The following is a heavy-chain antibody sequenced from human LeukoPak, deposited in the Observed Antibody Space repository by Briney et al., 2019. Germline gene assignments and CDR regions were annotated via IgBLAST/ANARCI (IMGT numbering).Heavy chain of an antibody. CDR1: GGTFSSYA. Sequence: GASVKVSCKASGGTFSSYAISWVRQAPGQGLEWMGRIIPILGIANYAQKFQGRVTITADKSTSTAYMELSSLRSEDTAVYYCASEAMGSGTGGRPYYFDYWGQGTLVTVSS. D-gene: IGHD5-18*01. J-gene: IGHJ4*02. CDR3: ASEAMGSGTGGRPYYFDY. V-gene: IGHV1-69*04. CDR2: IIPILGIA.